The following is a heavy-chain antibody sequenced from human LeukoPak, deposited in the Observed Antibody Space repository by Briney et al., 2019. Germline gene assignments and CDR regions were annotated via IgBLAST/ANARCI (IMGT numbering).Heavy chain of an antibody. J-gene: IGHJ3*02. CDR3: AKAGWELLGNDAFDI. D-gene: IGHD1-26*01. CDR1: GFTFSSYG. V-gene: IGHV3-30*02. Sequence: PGGSLRLSCVASGFTFSSYGMHWVRQAPGKGLEWVAVIWYDGSNKYYADSVKGRFTISRDDSKNTLYLQMNSLRAEDTAVYYCAKAGWELLGNDAFDIWGQGTMVTVSS. CDR2: IWYDGSNK.